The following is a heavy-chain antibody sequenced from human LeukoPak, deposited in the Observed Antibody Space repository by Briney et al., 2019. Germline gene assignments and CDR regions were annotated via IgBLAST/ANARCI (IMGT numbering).Heavy chain of an antibody. Sequence: SETLSLTCTVSGGSINGYYWTWIRQPPGKGLEWIGYISDSGSTNYNPSLKSRLTMSVDSSNSDFSLRLNSVTAADTAAYYCARVFRGAVTSNWFDPWGQGTLVTVSS. CDR1: GGSINGYY. J-gene: IGHJ5*02. CDR2: ISDSGST. CDR3: ARVFRGAVTSNWFDP. D-gene: IGHD4-17*01. V-gene: IGHV4-59*01.